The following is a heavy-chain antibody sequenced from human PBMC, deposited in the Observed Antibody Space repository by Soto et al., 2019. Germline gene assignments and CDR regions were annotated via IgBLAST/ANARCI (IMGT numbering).Heavy chain of an antibody. J-gene: IGHJ4*02. CDR2: IIPIFGTA. D-gene: IGHD1-26*01. CDR3: GGGRGGGG. Sequence: QVQLVQSGAEVKKPGSSVKVSCKASGGTFSSYAISWVRQAPGQGLEWMGGIIPIFGTANYAQKFQGRVRITADKSTSTAEGGGGGWRSEDGAVYSGGGGRGGGGWGQGTLVTVSS. CDR1: GGTFSSYA. V-gene: IGHV1-69*06.